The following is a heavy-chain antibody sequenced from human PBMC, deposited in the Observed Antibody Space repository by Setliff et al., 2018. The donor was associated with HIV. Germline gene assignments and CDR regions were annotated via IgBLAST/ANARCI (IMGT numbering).Heavy chain of an antibody. D-gene: IGHD2-15*01. V-gene: IGHV3-23*03. CDR3: ARDTNIVVVVAAFSFDY. Sequence: GGSLRLSCAASGFTFSSYTMTWVRQAPGRGLEWVSLIYSGGSTSYYADSVKGRFTISRDNSRNTLYLQMNSLRAEDTAVYYCARDTNIVVVVAAFSFDYWGRGTLVTVSS. CDR1: GFTFSSYT. J-gene: IGHJ4*02. CDR2: IYSGGSTS.